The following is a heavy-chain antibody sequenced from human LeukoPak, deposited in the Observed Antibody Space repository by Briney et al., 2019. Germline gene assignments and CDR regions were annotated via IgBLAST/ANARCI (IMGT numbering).Heavy chain of an antibody. D-gene: IGHD3-22*01. J-gene: IGHJ3*02. CDR3: AKDRDSSGHAFNM. CDR1: GFSFSSYG. V-gene: IGHV3-30*02. CDR2: IRYDGSNK. Sequence: GGSLRLSCAESGFSFSSYGMHWVRQAPGKGLEWVAFIRYDGSNKYYADSVKGRFTISRDNSKNTLDLQMNSLGPEDTAVYYCAKDRDSSGHAFNMWGQGTMVTVSS.